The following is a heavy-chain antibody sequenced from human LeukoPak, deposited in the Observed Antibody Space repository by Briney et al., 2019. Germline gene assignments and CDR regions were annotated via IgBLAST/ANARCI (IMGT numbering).Heavy chain of an antibody. CDR3: ATTPPSTSCSESAEYFQH. V-gene: IGHV3-53*01. CDR2: IYSGGGT. J-gene: IGHJ1*01. Sequence: GGSLRLSCAASGFTVSSNYMSWVRQAPGKGLEWVSVIYSGGGTYYADSVKGRFTISRDNSKNTVYLQMNSLRAEDTAGYYCATTPPSTSCSESAEYFQHWGQGTLVTVSS. CDR1: GFTVSSNY. D-gene: IGHD2-2*01.